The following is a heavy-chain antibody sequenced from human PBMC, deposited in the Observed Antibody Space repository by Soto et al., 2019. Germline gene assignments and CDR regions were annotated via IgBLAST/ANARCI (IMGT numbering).Heavy chain of an antibody. CDR3: ARWLVPDWFDP. J-gene: IGHJ5*02. V-gene: IGHV1-18*01. Sequence: QVQMVQSGAEVKKPGASVKVSCKASGYTFTSYGISWVRQAPGQGLEWMGWISAYNGNTNYAQKLQGRVTMTTDTPMSTADMELRSLRSDDTAVYYGARWLVPDWFDPWGQGTLVTVSS. D-gene: IGHD6-19*01. CDR1: GYTFTSYG. CDR2: ISAYNGNT.